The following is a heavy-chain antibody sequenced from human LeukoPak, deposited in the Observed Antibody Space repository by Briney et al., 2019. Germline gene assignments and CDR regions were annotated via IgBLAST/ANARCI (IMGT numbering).Heavy chain of an antibody. J-gene: IGHJ3*02. CDR1: GFTFSSYG. Sequence: GGSLRLSCAASGFTFSSYGMHWVRLAPGKGLEWVAFIRYDGSNKYYADSVKGRFTISRDNSKNTLYLQMNSLRAEDTAVYYCAKDIVATFDAFDIWGQGTMVTVSS. CDR3: AKDIVATFDAFDI. V-gene: IGHV3-30*02. D-gene: IGHD5-12*01. CDR2: IRYDGSNK.